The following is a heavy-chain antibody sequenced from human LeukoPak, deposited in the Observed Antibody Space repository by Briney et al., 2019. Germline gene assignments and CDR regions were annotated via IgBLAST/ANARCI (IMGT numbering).Heavy chain of an antibody. CDR1: GGSFSGYY. V-gene: IGHV4-59*01. J-gene: IGHJ4*02. D-gene: IGHD4-17*01. CDR2: IYYNGST. Sequence: PSETLSLTCAVYGGSFSGYYWSWIRQPPGKGLEWIGYIYYNGSTNYNPSLKSRVTISVDTSKNQFSLKLTSVTAADTAVYYCARIASGATTWGQGTLVTVSS. CDR3: ARIASGATT.